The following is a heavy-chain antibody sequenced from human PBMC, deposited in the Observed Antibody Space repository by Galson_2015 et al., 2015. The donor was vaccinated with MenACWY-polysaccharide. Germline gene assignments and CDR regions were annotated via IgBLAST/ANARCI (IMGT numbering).Heavy chain of an antibody. D-gene: IGHD2-21*01. CDR2: IKPSSGSS. CDR3: ARVGSCGGGACYLDC. V-gene: IGHV1-46*01. J-gene: IGHJ4*02. Sequence: SVKVSCKASGYTFTSDHMHWVRQAPGQGLEWMGIIKPSSGSSSSAQKFQGRATMTRDASTNTIYMELSSLTSEDSAVYYCARVGSCGGGACYLDCWGQGTLVTVSS. CDR1: GYTFTSDH.